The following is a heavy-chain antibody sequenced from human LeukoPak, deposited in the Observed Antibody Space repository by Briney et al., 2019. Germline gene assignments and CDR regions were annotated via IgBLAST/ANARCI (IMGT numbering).Heavy chain of an antibody. CDR2: VKIKTDGGTT. Sequence: GGSLRLSCAASGFTFSIYAMGWGRHAPGKGREWVGRVKIKTDGGTTDYAAPVKGRFTISRDDSKNTLYLQMNSLKPEDTAVYYCTTDLAAAATQVYWGQGTLVTVSS. D-gene: IGHD6-13*01. J-gene: IGHJ4*02. CDR3: TTDLAAAATQVY. CDR1: GFTFSIYA. V-gene: IGHV3-15*01.